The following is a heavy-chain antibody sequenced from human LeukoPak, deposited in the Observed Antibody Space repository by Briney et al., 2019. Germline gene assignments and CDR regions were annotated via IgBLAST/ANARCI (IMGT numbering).Heavy chain of an antibody. CDR3: ARGVSYSFDY. CDR2: INSDGGST. CDR1: GFSFSRYS. Sequence: PGGSLRLSCAASGFSFSRYSMHWVRQAPGKGLVWVSRINSDGGSTSYADSVKGRFTMSRDNAKNTLYLQMNSLRAEDTAVYYCARGVSYSFDYWGQGTLVTVSS. D-gene: IGHD2-21*02. V-gene: IGHV3-74*01. J-gene: IGHJ4*02.